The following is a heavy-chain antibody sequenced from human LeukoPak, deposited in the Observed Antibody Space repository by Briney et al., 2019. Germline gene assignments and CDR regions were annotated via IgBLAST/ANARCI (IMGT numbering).Heavy chain of an antibody. Sequence: PGGSMTLSCAASRLILNTYVMNWVRQAPGKGLEWVSSIGAGDSTTYYADSVKGRFTIYRDNSMNTLYLQMNSLRVEDTAIYYCVKGRRKSGYDDCGQGALVTVS. CDR1: RLILNTYV. V-gene: IGHV3-23*01. D-gene: IGHD5-12*01. CDR2: IGAGDSTT. J-gene: IGHJ4*02. CDR3: VKGRRKSGYDD.